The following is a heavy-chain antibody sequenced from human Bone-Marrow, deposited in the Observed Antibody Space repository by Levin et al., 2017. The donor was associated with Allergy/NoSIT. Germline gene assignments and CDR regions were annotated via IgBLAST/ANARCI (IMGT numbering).Heavy chain of an antibody. J-gene: IGHJ6*02. Sequence: ASVKVSCKASGYTFTRYNIHWVRQAPGQGLEWMGLINPGGGTTSYAQKFQGRLTMTRDTSTSTLYMELSSLGSEDTAVYHCARDLLPKPIVELGTYQSYYGLDVWGRGTTVTVSS. V-gene: IGHV1-46*01. CDR1: GYTFTRYN. D-gene: IGHD3-22*01. CDR3: ARDLLPKPIVELGTYQSYYGLDV. CDR2: INPGGGTT.